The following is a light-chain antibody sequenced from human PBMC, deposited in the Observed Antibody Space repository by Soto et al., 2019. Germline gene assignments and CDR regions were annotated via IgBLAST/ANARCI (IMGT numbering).Light chain of an antibody. CDR2: AAS. CDR1: QGIGSW. CDR3: QQYHTYPLS. V-gene: IGKV1D-16*01. Sequence: DIQMTQSPSSLSASVGDRVSITCRASQGIGSWVAWYQQKPGKGPKSLIFAASSLESGVSSRFSASGSGTDFTLTIDSLHPEDSATYYCQQYHTYPLSFGGGTKVESK. J-gene: IGKJ4*01.